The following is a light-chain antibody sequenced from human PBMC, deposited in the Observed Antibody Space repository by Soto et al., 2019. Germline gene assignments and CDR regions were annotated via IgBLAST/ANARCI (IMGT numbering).Light chain of an antibody. CDR2: DAS. Sequence: DVQMTQSPSTLSASVGDRVTITCRASQSISSWLAWYQQKPGKAPNLLIFDASILEGGVPSRFSGSGSGTEFHLTISSLQPDDFATYYCQQYYSYPWTFGQGTKVEIK. J-gene: IGKJ1*01. CDR1: QSISSW. V-gene: IGKV1-5*01. CDR3: QQYYSYPWT.